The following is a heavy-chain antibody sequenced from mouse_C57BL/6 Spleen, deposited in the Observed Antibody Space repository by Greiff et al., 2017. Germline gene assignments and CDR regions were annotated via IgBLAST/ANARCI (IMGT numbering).Heavy chain of an antibody. Sequence: VQVVESGAELARPGASVKLSCKASGYTFTSYGISWVKQRTGQGLEWIGEIYPRSGNTYYNEKFKGKATLTADKSSSTAYMELRSLTSEDSAVYFCARSELGRGYYAMDDWGQGTSVTVSS. D-gene: IGHD4-1*01. CDR1: GYTFTSYG. V-gene: IGHV1-81*01. CDR2: IYPRSGNT. CDR3: ARSELGRGYYAMDD. J-gene: IGHJ4*01.